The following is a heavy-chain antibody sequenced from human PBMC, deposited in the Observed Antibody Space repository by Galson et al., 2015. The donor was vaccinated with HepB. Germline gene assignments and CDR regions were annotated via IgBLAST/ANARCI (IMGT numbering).Heavy chain of an antibody. D-gene: IGHD6-13*01. CDR2: IIPTFGIA. J-gene: IGHJ5*02. V-gene: IGHV1-69*13. CDR3: VRDNMGRIAAAVPNWFDP. CDR1: GGTFSTYA. Sequence: SVKVSCKASGGTFSTYAISWVRQAPGQGLEWMGGIIPTFGIANYAQKFQGRVTITADESTSTAYIEQSSLRAEDTAVYYCVRDNMGRIAAAVPNWFDPWGQGTLVTVSS.